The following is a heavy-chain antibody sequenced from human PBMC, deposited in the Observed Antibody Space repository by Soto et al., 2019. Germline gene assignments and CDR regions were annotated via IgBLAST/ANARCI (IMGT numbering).Heavy chain of an antibody. CDR3: AHSRDYYHSVGYFDY. V-gene: IGHV2-5*02. Sequence: SGPTLVNPTQTLTLTCTFSGFSLSTSGVGVGWIRQPPGKALEWLALIYWDDDKRYSPSLKSRLTITKDTSKNQVVLTMTNMGPVDTATYYCAHSRDYYHSVGYFDYWGQGTLVTVSS. D-gene: IGHD3-10*01. CDR2: IYWDDDK. CDR1: GFSLSTSGVG. J-gene: IGHJ4*02.